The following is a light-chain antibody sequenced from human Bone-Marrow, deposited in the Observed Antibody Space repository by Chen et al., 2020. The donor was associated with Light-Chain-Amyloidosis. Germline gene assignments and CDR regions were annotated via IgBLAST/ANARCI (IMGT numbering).Light chain of an antibody. Sequence: QLVVTQSPSASASLGASVKLTCTLSSGHSNYAVAWHQQQPEKGPRYLMKLNSDGSHNEGDGIPDRFSGSSSGAERYLTISSLQSEDEADYFRQTWGTGIQVFGGGTKLTVL. CDR3: QTWGTGIQV. CDR1: SGHSNYA. CDR2: LNSDGSH. V-gene: IGLV4-69*01. J-gene: IGLJ3*02.